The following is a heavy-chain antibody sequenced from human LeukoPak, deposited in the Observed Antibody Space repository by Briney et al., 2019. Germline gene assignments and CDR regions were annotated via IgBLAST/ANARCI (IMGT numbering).Heavy chain of an antibody. D-gene: IGHD2-2*01. CDR3: TRHIRYIVVVPAAPSVNYYYYMDV. V-gene: IGHV3-73*01. J-gene: IGHJ6*03. CDR2: IRSKANSYAT. Sequence: PGGSLRLSCAASGFTFSGSAMHWVRQASGKGLEWVGRIRSKANSYATAYAASVKGRFTISRDDSKNTAYLQMNSLKTEDTAVYYCTRHIRYIVVVPAAPSVNYYYYMDVWGKGTTVTVSS. CDR1: GFTFSGSA.